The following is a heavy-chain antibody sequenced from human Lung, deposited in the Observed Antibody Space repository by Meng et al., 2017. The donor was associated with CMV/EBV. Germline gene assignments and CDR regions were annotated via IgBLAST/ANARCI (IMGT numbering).Heavy chain of an antibody. Sequence: EVQLLESXXGLVQXGGSLRLSCAASGFTFSRYAMSWVRQAPGKGLEWVSAISGSGGSTYYADSVKGRFTISRDNSKNTLYLQMNSLRAEDTAVYYCANVVVTAMRNPDYRGQGTLVIVSS. CDR2: ISGSGGST. D-gene: IGHD2-21*02. CDR3: ANVVVTAMRNPDY. CDR1: GFTFSRYA. J-gene: IGHJ4*02. V-gene: IGHV3-23*01.